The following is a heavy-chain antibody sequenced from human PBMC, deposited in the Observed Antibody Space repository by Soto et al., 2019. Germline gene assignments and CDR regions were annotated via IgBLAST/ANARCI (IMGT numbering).Heavy chain of an antibody. D-gene: IGHD4-17*01. CDR3: ARGRGWGDYEVWYYGMDV. J-gene: IGHJ6*02. CDR1: GFTFSSYA. V-gene: IGHV3-30-3*01. CDR2: ITYDGSNK. Sequence: QVQLVESGGGVVQPGRSLRLSCAASGFTFSSYAMHWVRQAPGKGLEWVAVITYDGSNKYYADSVKGRFTISRVNSKNTLYLQMNSLRAEDTAVYYCARGRGWGDYEVWYYGMDVWGQGTTVTVSS.